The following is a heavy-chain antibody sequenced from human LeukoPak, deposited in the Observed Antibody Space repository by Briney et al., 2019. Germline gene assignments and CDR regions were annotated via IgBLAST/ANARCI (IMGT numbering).Heavy chain of an antibody. CDR2: IFYSGST. D-gene: IGHD3-22*01. V-gene: IGHV4-39*01. CDR3: ARGPDTSDYYYFDL. Sequence: SSETLSLTCSVSGGSISSSSYYWGWIRQPPGKGLEWIGTIFYSGSTYYNPSLKSRVTISVDTSKNQFSLKLSSVAAADTAVYYCARGPDTSDYYYFDLWGRGTLVTVSS. J-gene: IGHJ2*01. CDR1: GGSISSSSYY.